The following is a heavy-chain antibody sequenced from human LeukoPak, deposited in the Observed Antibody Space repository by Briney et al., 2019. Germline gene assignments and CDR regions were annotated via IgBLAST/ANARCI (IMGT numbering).Heavy chain of an antibody. D-gene: IGHD6-13*01. V-gene: IGHV3-7*02. Sequence: GGSLRLSCAASGFTFSSYWVSWVRQTPGKGLEWVANIKQDGSTKYSVDSVRGRFTISRDNAKNSLYLQMNSLGPEDTAVYYCAKKIATASSLVAFDIWGQGTMVTVSS. CDR2: IKQDGSTK. CDR3: AKKIATASSLVAFDI. J-gene: IGHJ3*02. CDR1: GFTFSSYW.